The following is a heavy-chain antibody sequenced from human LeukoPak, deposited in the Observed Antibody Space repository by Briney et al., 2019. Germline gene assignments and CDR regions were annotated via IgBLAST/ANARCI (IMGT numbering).Heavy chain of an antibody. CDR1: GYSFTSYW. D-gene: IGHD3-22*01. CDR3: ARRRYYDSSGYPDDAFDI. CDR2: IYPGDSDT. V-gene: IGHV5-51*01. J-gene: IGHJ3*02. Sequence: GESLKISWKGSGYSFTSYWIGWVRQMPGKGLEWMGIIYPGDSDTRYSPSFQGQVTISADKSISTAYLQWSSLKASDTAMYYCARRRYYDSSGYPDDAFDIWGQGTMVTVSS.